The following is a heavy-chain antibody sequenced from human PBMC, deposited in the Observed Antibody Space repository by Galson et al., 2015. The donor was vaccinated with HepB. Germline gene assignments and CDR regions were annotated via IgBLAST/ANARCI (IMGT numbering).Heavy chain of an antibody. CDR3: ARGDIAAAAPSFDY. CDR1: GFTFSSYS. Sequence: SLRLSCAASGFTFSSYSMNWVRQAPGKGLEWVSSISSSSSYIYYADSVKGRFTISRDNAKNSLYLQMNSLRAEDTAVYYCARGDIAAAAPSFDYWGQGTLVTVSS. CDR2: ISSSSSYI. J-gene: IGHJ4*02. V-gene: IGHV3-21*01. D-gene: IGHD6-13*01.